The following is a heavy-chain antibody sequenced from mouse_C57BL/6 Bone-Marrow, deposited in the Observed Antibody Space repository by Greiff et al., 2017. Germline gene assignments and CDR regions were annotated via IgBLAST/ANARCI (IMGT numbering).Heavy chain of an antibody. Sequence: HVQLQPPWAELVKPGASVKMSCKASGYTFTSSWLTWVKQRPGQGLEWIGDIYPGSGSTNYNEKFKSKATLTVDTSSSTAYMQLSSRTSEDSAVYYCARHYSNYLYAMDYWGQGTSVTVSS. V-gene: IGHV1-55*01. CDR2: IYPGSGST. J-gene: IGHJ4*01. D-gene: IGHD2-5*01. CDR3: ARHYSNYLYAMDY. CDR1: GYTFTSSW.